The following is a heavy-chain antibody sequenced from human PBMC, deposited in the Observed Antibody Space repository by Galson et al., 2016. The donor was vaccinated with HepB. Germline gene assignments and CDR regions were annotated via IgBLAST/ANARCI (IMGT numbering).Heavy chain of an antibody. V-gene: IGHV3-23*01. Sequence: SLRLSCAASGFTFSSYAMSWVRQSPGKGLEWVSAISGSGITYYADSVKGRFTISRDDSNNALYLQMSSLRAEDTAVYYCAKCPHYYDISGYYSLWGQGILVTVSS. D-gene: IGHD3-22*01. CDR3: AKCPHYYDISGYYSL. CDR2: ISGSGIT. CDR1: GFTFSSYA. J-gene: IGHJ4*02.